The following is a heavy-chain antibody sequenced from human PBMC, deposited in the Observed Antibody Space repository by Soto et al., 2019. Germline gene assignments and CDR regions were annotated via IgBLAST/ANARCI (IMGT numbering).Heavy chain of an antibody. CDR3: AIFRGYYYDSSGYRPFDY. V-gene: IGHV1-18*01. J-gene: IGHJ4*02. D-gene: IGHD3-22*01. CDR2: ISAYNGNT. Sequence: ASVKVSCKASGYTFTSYGISWVRQAPGQGLEWMGWISAYNGNTNYAQKLQGRVTMTTDTSTSTAYMELRSLRSDDTAVYYCAIFRGYYYDSSGYRPFDYWGQGTLVTVSS. CDR1: GYTFTSYG.